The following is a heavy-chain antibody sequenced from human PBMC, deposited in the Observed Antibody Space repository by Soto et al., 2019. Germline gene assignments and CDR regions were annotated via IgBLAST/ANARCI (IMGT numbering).Heavy chain of an antibody. CDR3: ARLGRIPAPLVATSKDY. V-gene: IGHV4-59*01. Sequence: QVQLQESGPGLVKPSETLSLTCTVSGGSISSYYWSWIRQPPGKGLEWIGYIYYSGSTNYNPSLKSRVTISVDTSKNQFSLKLSSVTAADTAVYYCARLGRIPAPLVATSKDYWGQGTLVTVSS. J-gene: IGHJ4*02. CDR1: GGSISSYY. D-gene: IGHD5-12*01. CDR2: IYYSGST.